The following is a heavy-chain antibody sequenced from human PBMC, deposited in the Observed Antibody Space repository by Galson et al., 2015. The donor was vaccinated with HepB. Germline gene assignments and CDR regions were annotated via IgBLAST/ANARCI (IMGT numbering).Heavy chain of an antibody. D-gene: IGHD3-3*01. Sequence: SVKVSCKASGYTFTSYGISWVRQAPGQGLEWMGWISAYNGNTNYAQKLQGRVTMTTDTSTSTAYMELRSLRSDDTAVYYCARSEGDFWSGYYTGYYYGMDVWGQGTTVTVSS. V-gene: IGHV1-18*04. CDR2: ISAYNGNT. CDR3: ARSEGDFWSGYYTGYYYGMDV. J-gene: IGHJ6*02. CDR1: GYTFTSYG.